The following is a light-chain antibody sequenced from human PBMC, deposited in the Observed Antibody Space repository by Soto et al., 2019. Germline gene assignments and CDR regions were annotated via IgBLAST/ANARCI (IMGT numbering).Light chain of an antibody. Sequence: QSVLTQPPSVSGSPAQSITISCAGTSGDVGAYNFVSWYQQHPGKAPKLMLYDVSKRPSGVSERFSASKSGNTASLTISGLQAEDEADYYCSSYTSSRTLYVFGTGTKVTVL. CDR1: SGDVGAYNF. V-gene: IGLV2-14*01. CDR3: SSYTSSRTLYV. CDR2: DVS. J-gene: IGLJ1*01.